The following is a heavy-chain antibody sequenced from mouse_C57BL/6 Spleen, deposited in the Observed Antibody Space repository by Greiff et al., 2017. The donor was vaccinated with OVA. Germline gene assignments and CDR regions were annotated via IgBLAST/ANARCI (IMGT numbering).Heavy chain of an antibody. CDR3: AREGDYDRYFDV. J-gene: IGHJ1*03. Sequence: VQLQQSGAELVRPGTSVKVSCKASGYAFTNYLIEWVKQRPGQGLEWIGVINPGSGGSKYNEKFKGKATLHADKSSSTAYMQLSSLTAEDSAVYVCAREGDYDRYFDVWGTGTTVTVSS. D-gene: IGHD2-4*01. V-gene: IGHV1-54*01. CDR2: INPGSGGS. CDR1: GYAFTNYL.